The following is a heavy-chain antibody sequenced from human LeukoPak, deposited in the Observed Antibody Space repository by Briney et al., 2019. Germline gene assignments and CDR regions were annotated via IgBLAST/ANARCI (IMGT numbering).Heavy chain of an antibody. V-gene: IGHV4-4*07. D-gene: IGHD1-26*01. CDR1: GGSISNYY. Sequence: SETLSLTCTVSGGSISNYYWSWIRQPAGKRLEWIGRIYTTGSTNYNPSLKSRVIMSVDTSKNQFSLKLSSVTAADTAVYYCARVSATTKAYIDYWGQGTLVTVSS. CDR3: ARVSATTKAYIDY. CDR2: IYTTGST. J-gene: IGHJ4*02.